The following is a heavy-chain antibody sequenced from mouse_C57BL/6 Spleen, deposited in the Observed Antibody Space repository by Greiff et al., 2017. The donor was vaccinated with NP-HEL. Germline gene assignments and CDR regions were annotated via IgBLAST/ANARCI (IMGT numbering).Heavy chain of an antibody. CDR1: GYTFTDYN. D-gene: IGHD2-4*01. Sequence: VQLQQSGPELVKPGASVKMSCKASGYTFTDYNMHWVKQSHGKSLEWIGYINPNNGGTSYNQKFKGKATLTVNKSSSTAYMELRSLTSEDSAVYYCARSYYDYDGGYYYAMDYWGQGTSVTVSS. V-gene: IGHV1-22*01. J-gene: IGHJ4*01. CDR3: ARSYYDYDGGYYYAMDY. CDR2: INPNNGGT.